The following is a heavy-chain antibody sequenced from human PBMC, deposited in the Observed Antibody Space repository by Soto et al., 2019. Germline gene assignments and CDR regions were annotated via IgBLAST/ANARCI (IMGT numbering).Heavy chain of an antibody. V-gene: IGHV4-39*01. CDR2: FHYSGST. Sequence: SETLSLTCTVSSGSISSSGFYWGWIRQPPGKGLEWIGSFHYSGSTYYNPSLKSRVTISVDTSKNQFSLKLSSVTAADTAVYYCATLTIFGVTPYYYGMDVWGQGTTVTVSS. D-gene: IGHD3-3*01. CDR3: ATLTIFGVTPYYYGMDV. J-gene: IGHJ6*02. CDR1: SGSISSSGFY.